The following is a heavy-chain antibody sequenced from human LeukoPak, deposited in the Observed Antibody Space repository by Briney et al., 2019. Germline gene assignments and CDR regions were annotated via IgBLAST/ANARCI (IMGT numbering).Heavy chain of an antibody. Sequence: ASVTVSCKASGYTFTGYYMHWVRQAPGQGLEWMGRINPNSGGTNYAQKFQGRVTMTRDTSISTAYMELSRLRSDDTAVYYWGSRGLRKTWVAFDMWSQETMVTVSS. D-gene: IGHD3-16*01. V-gene: IGHV1-2*06. CDR1: GYTFTGYY. CDR3: GSRGLRKTWVAFDM. J-gene: IGHJ3*02. CDR2: INPNSGGT.